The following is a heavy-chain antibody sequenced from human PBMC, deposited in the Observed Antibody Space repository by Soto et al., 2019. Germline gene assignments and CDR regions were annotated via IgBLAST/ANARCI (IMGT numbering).Heavy chain of an antibody. V-gene: IGHV3-13*01. CDR3: ARDRGPRFLDYGMDV. CDR2: IGTAGDT. CDR1: GFTFSSYD. D-gene: IGHD3-3*01. Sequence: HPGGSLRLSCAASGFTFSSYDMHWVRQATGKGLEWVSAIGTAGDTYYPGSVKGRFTISRENAKNSLYLQMNSLRAEDTAVYYCARDRGPRFLDYGMDVWGQGTTVTVSS. J-gene: IGHJ6*02.